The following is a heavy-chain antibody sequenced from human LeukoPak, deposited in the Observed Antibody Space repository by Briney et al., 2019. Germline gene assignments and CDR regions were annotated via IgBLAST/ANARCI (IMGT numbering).Heavy chain of an antibody. CDR3: ARAPRGGNSNFDC. Sequence: ASVKVSCKASGGTFSSYAISWVRQAPGQGLEWMGGIIPIFGTANYAQKFQGRVTITADESTSTAYMELSSLRSEDTAVYYCARAPRGGNSNFDCWGQGTLVTVSS. CDR2: IIPIFGTA. J-gene: IGHJ4*02. V-gene: IGHV1-69*13. CDR1: GGTFSSYA. D-gene: IGHD4-23*01.